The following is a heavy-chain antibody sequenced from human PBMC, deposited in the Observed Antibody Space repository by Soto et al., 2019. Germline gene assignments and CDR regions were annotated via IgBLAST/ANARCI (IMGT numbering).Heavy chain of an antibody. D-gene: IGHD2-2*01. CDR2: INTYNGNT. Sequence: QVHLVQSEGEVKKPGASVKVSCKTSGYTFSDYGVSWVRQAPGQGLEWMGWINTYNGNTKYEHKFQGRVTLTTDASTRTVFLELTSRKCDDAAVYYCARGFIPENYWGQGTRVTVSS. V-gene: IGHV1-18*01. CDR3: ARGFIPENY. CDR1: GYTFSDYG. J-gene: IGHJ4*02.